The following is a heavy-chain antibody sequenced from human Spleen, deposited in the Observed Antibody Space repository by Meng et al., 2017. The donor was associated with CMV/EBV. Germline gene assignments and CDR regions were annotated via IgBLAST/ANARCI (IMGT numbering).Heavy chain of an antibody. J-gene: IGHJ4*02. CDR1: GFTFSTYW. Sequence: GESLKISCAASGFTFSTYWMNWVRQAPGKGLEWVANIKQDGSDKYYVDSVKGRFTISRDNAKNSLYLQLNSLRAEDTAVYFCASYCSSSSCYVLRTFDYWGQGTLVTVSS. D-gene: IGHD2-2*01. CDR3: ASYCSSSSCYVLRTFDY. CDR2: IKQDGSDK. V-gene: IGHV3-7*01.